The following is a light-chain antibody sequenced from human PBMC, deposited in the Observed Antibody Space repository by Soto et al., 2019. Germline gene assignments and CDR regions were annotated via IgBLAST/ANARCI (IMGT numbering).Light chain of an antibody. CDR2: DDR. J-gene: IGLJ3*02. V-gene: IGLV3-21*02. CDR1: DIGSKS. CDR3: RVWDSCSAHWV. Sequence: SYVVTQPPSVSVAPGQTARVTCGGNDIGSKSVHWHQQKPGQAPVLVVYDDRDRPSGIPERFSGSNSGNTATLTIRRVEAGDEADYYCRVWDSCSAHWVFGGGTKLTVL.